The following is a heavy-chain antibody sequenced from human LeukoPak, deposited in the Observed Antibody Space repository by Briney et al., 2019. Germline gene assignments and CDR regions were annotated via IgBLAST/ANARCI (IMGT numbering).Heavy chain of an antibody. D-gene: IGHD3-10*01. Sequence: PSETLSLTCAVYGGSFSGYYWSWIRQPPGKGLEWIGEINHSGSTNYNPSLKSRVTISVDTSKNQFSLKLSSVTAADTAVYYCARRNYGSGSYYNVYYYYYMDVWGKGTTVTISS. V-gene: IGHV4-34*01. J-gene: IGHJ6*03. CDR1: GGSFSGYY. CDR3: ARRNYGSGSYYNVYYYYYMDV. CDR2: INHSGST.